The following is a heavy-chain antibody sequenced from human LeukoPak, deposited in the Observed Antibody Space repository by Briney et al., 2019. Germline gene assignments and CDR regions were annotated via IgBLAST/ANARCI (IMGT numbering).Heavy chain of an antibody. CDR1: GFTFSSYG. CDR2: ISYDGSNK. D-gene: IGHD2-8*01. Sequence: PGRSLRLSCAASGFTFSSYGMHWVRQAPGKGLEWVAVISYDGSNKYYADSVKGRFTISRDNSKNTLYLQMNSLRAEDTAVYYCAKIPQVATCTVPNFDFWGQGTLVTVSS. J-gene: IGHJ4*02. CDR3: AKIPQVATCTVPNFDF. V-gene: IGHV3-30*18.